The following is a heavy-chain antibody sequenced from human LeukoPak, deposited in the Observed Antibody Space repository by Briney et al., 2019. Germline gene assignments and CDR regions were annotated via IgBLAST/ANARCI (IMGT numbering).Heavy chain of an antibody. J-gene: IGHJ4*02. CDR2: ISSSGSTI. CDR3: ARDLGLLAAAGIDY. Sequence: GGSLRLPCAASGFTFSDYYMSWIRQAPGKGLEWVSYISSSGSTIYYADSVKGQFTISRDNAKNSLYLQMNSLRAEDTAVYYCARDLGLLAAAGIDYWGQGTLVTVSS. CDR1: GFTFSDYY. D-gene: IGHD6-13*01. V-gene: IGHV3-11*04.